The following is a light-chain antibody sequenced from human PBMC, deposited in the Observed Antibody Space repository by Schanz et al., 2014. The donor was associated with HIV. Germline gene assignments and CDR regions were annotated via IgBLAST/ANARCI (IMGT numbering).Light chain of an antibody. J-gene: IGKJ3*01. CDR3: QQYGSLPPLFT. V-gene: IGKV3D-20*01. CDR2: DTS. CDR1: QSVSSNY. Sequence: EIVLTQSPGSLSLSPGGRATLSCGASQSVSSNYLAWYQQKPGLAPRLLIYDTSTRATGIPDRFSGSGSGTDFTLTINRLEPEDFAVYYCQQYGSLPPLFTFGPGTKVDIK.